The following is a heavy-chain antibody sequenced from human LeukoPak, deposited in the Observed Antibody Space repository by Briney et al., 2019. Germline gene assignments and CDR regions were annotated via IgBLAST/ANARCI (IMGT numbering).Heavy chain of an antibody. CDR3: ARVGDYYDSSGYHNWFDP. Sequence: PSETLSLTCAVYGGSFSGYYWSWIRQPPGKGLEWIGEINHSGSTNYNPSLKGRVTISVDTSKNQFSLKLSSVTAADTAVYYCARVGDYYDSSGYHNWFDPWGQGTLVTVSS. D-gene: IGHD3-22*01. CDR2: INHSGST. J-gene: IGHJ5*02. V-gene: IGHV4-34*01. CDR1: GGSFSGYY.